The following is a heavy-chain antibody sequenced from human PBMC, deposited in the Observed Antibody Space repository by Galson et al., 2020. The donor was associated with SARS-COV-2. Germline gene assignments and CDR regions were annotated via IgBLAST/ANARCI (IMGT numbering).Heavy chain of an antibody. CDR3: AKMAGKDGYNDYFDL. CDR2: ISNSGDRT. D-gene: IGHD5-12*01. V-gene: IGHV3-23*01. CDR1: GFTFTASA. J-gene: IGHJ2*01. Sequence: GESLKISCAASGFTFTASAMSWVRQAPGKGLEWVSTISNSGDRTYYTDSVKDKFIISRDNSRNTLSLQMYSLRVDDTAVYYCAKMAGKDGYNDYFDLWGRGTLVTVSS.